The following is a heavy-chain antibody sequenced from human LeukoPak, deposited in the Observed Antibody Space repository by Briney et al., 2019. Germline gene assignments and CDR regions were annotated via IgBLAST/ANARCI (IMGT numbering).Heavy chain of an antibody. CDR3: ARSNPEYYFDY. V-gene: IGHV3-64*02. CDR1: GFTFSNYA. CDR2: IRSNGGST. Sequence: GGSLRLSCAASGFTFSNYAIHWVRQAPGKGLEYVPGIRSNGGSTHYADSVKGRFTISRDNSKNTVYLQMGSLRPEDMAVYYCARSNPEYYFDYWGQGTLVTVSS. D-gene: IGHD3-16*01. J-gene: IGHJ4*02.